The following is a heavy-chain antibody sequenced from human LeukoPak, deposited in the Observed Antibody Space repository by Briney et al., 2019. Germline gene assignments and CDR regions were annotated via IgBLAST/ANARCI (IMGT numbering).Heavy chain of an antibody. CDR2: ISTDGGGT. V-gene: IGHV3-64*01. CDR3: AKPGAGRSMGHAYYFDY. J-gene: IGHJ4*02. D-gene: IGHD1-1*01. Sequence: PGGSLRLSCAASGFTFSDYAMHWVRQAPGKGLEYVSAISTDGGGTYYVNSVKGRFTISRDNSKNTLYLQMNSLRAEDTAVYYCAKPGAGRSMGHAYYFDYWGQGTLVTVSS. CDR1: GFTFSDYA.